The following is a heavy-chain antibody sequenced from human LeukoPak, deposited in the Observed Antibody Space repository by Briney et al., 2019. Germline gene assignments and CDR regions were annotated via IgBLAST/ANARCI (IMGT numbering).Heavy chain of an antibody. CDR3: ARSSNYYGSVIPV. CDR2: IYYTGST. Sequence: SETLSLTCTVSGGSISSYYWSWIRQPPGQGLEWIGYIYYTGSTNYNPSLKSRVTISVDTSKNQFSLILNSVTAADTAVYYCARSSNYYGSVIPVWGQGSLVTVSS. V-gene: IGHV4-59*01. D-gene: IGHD3-10*01. J-gene: IGHJ4*02. CDR1: GGSISSYY.